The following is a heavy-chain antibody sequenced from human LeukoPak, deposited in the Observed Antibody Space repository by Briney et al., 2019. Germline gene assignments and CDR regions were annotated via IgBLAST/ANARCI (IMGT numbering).Heavy chain of an antibody. Sequence: GASVKVSCKASGYTFTGYYTHWVRQAPGQGLEWMGWINPNSGGTNYAQKFQGRVTMTRDTSISTAYMELSRLRSDDTAVYYCARAQLAAAGTVEWFDPWGQGTLVTVSS. V-gene: IGHV1-2*02. D-gene: IGHD6-13*01. CDR1: GYTFTGYY. CDR2: INPNSGGT. CDR3: ARAQLAAAGTVEWFDP. J-gene: IGHJ5*02.